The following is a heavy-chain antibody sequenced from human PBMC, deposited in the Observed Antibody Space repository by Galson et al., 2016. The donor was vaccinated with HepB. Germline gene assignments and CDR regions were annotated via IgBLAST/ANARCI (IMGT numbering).Heavy chain of an antibody. Sequence: SLRLSCAASGFTFSTYAMNWVRQAPGRGLEWVSYIVSGSDTIYYADSVKARFTISRDNAKNSLYLQMIGLRDEDTAVYYCARGQDTSVEIYYYSMDVWGQGTTVTVSS. D-gene: IGHD5-18*01. J-gene: IGHJ6*02. V-gene: IGHV3-48*02. CDR3: ARGQDTSVEIYYYSMDV. CDR2: IVSGSDTI. CDR1: GFTFSTYA.